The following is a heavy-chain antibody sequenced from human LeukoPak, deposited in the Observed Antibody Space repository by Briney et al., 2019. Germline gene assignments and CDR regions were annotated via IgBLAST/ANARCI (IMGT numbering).Heavy chain of an antibody. J-gene: IGHJ4*02. V-gene: IGHV3-21*01. CDR3: ARALYCRGGSCYPYYFDY. CDR2: ISSSSSYI. D-gene: IGHD2-15*01. CDR1: GFTFSSYS. Sequence: KPGGSLRLSCAASGFTFSSYSMNWVRQAPGNGLEWVSSISSSSSYIYYADSVKGRFTISRDDAKNSLYLQMNSLRAEDTAVYYCARALYCRGGSCYPYYFDYWGQGTLVTVSS.